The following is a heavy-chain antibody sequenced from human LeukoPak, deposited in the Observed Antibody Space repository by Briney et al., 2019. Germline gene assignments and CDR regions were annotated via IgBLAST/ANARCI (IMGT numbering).Heavy chain of an antibody. CDR1: GGSFSGYY. V-gene: IGHV4-34*01. J-gene: IGHJ5*02. CDR3: ASWNTRIVVVPAAIVRDNWFDP. Sequence: SETLSLTCAVYGGSFSGYYWSWIRQPPGKGLEWIGEINHSGSTNYNPSLKSRVTISVDTSKNQFSLKLSSVTAADTAVYYCASWNTRIVVVPAAIVRDNWFDPWGQGTLVTVSS. CDR2: INHSGST. D-gene: IGHD2-2*01.